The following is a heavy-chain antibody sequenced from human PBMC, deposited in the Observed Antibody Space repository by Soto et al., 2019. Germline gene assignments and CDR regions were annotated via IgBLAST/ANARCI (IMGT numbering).Heavy chain of an antibody. CDR2: IYHSGST. CDR3: ARARGSYWPGAFDI. J-gene: IGHJ3*02. V-gene: IGHV4-38-2*01. D-gene: IGHD1-26*01. CDR1: GYSISSTYY. Sequence: SETLSLTCAVSGYSISSTYYWGWIRQPPGKGLEWIGSIYHSGSTYYNPSLKSRVTISVDTSKNQFSLKLSSVTAADTAVYYCARARGSYWPGAFDIWGQGTMVTVSS.